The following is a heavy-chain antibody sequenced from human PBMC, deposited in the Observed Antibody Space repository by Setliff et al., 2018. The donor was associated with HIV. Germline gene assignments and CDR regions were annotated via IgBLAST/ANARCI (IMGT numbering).Heavy chain of an antibody. CDR2: INPNSGDT. D-gene: IGHD3-10*01. CDR1: GYTFTDYY. Sequence: ASVKVSCKASGYTFTDYYIHWVRQAPGQGLEWMGRINPNSGDTNYAQIFQGRVTMTRDTSVTTAYMDLSGLTSDDTAVYYCAGGFGDLWGYYFDYWGQGTRVTV. V-gene: IGHV1-2*06. J-gene: IGHJ4*02. CDR3: AGGFGDLWGYYFDY.